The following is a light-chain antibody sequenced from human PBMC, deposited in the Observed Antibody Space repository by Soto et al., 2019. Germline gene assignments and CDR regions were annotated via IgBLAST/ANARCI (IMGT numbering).Light chain of an antibody. CDR1: QSVGSY. CDR2: YAS. J-gene: IGKJ4*01. V-gene: IGKV3-11*01. Sequence: EIVLTQSPATLSLSPGERATLSCRASQSVGSYLAWYQQKPGQAPRLLIYYASTRATGIPARFSGSGSGTDFTLTISSLEPEDFAVYFCQQRTNWPPVTFGGGTKVEIK. CDR3: QQRTNWPPVT.